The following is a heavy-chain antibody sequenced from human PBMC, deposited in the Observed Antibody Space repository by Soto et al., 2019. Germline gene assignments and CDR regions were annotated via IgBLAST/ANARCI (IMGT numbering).Heavy chain of an antibody. Sequence: GGSLRLSCAASGFTFSSYSMNWVRQAPGKGLEWVSSISSSSSYIYYADSVKGRFTISRDNAKNSLYLQMNSLRAEDTAVYYCARVRGEYSGYDYDYWGQGTLVTVSS. CDR2: ISSSSSYI. D-gene: IGHD5-12*01. V-gene: IGHV3-21*01. J-gene: IGHJ4*02. CDR1: GFTFSSYS. CDR3: ARVRGEYSGYDYDY.